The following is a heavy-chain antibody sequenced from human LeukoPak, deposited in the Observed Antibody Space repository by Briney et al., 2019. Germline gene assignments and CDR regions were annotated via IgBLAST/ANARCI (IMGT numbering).Heavy chain of an antibody. D-gene: IGHD5-24*01. Sequence: SETLSLTCTVSGGSISSYYWSWIRQPAGKGLEWIGRLYTSESTNFNPPLKSRVTMSIDTSQNQLSLKLSSVTAADTAVYYCARDKGYSDGGWFDPWGQGILVTVSS. J-gene: IGHJ5*02. CDR1: GGSISSYY. V-gene: IGHV4-4*07. CDR3: ARDKGYSDGGWFDP. CDR2: LYTSEST.